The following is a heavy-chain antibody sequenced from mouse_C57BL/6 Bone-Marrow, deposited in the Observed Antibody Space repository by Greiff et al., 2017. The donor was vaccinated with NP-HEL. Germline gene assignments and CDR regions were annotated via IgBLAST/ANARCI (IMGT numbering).Heavy chain of an antibody. CDR2: IYPRSGNT. CDR1: GYTFTSYG. V-gene: IGHV1-81*01. CDR3: ARDAWFAY. Sequence: QVQLQQSGAELARPGASVKLSCKASGYTFTSYGISWVKQRTGQGLEWIGEIYPRSGNTYYNEKFKGKATLTADKSSSTAYMELRSRTSEDSAVYFCARDAWFAYWGQGTLVTVSA. J-gene: IGHJ3*01.